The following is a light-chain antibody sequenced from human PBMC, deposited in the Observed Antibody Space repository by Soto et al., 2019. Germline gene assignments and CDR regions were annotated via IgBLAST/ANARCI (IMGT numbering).Light chain of an antibody. Sequence: DIQVTQSPSSLSPSVGDRVTITCRASQSISRHLNWYQQKPGKAPKLLINIASSLQSGVPSRFSGSGSGTDFTLTISNVKPEDFETYYCQQTYSTPQPFGQGTRLEIK. V-gene: IGKV1-39*01. CDR2: IAS. CDR3: QQTYSTPQP. J-gene: IGKJ5*01. CDR1: QSISRH.